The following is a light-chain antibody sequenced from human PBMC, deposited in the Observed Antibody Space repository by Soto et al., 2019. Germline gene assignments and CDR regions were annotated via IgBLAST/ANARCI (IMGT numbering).Light chain of an antibody. Sequence: EILLTQSPGTLSLSQGERASLSCRASQSFSRSHLAWFQQKPGQAPRLLIYGASSRATGIPDRFSGSGSGTDFTLTISNLEPEDFAIYYCQQRSSWPLTFGGGTKVDI. V-gene: IGKV3D-20*02. J-gene: IGKJ4*01. CDR2: GAS. CDR1: QSFSRSH. CDR3: QQRSSWPLT.